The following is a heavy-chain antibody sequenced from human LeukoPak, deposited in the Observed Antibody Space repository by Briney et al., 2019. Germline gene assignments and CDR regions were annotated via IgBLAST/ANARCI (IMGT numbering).Heavy chain of an antibody. CDR3: AAQYSGYVRLDY. D-gene: IGHD5-12*01. CDR2: IFHSGRT. J-gene: IGHJ4*02. V-gene: IGHV4-39*07. Sequence: SETLSLTCTVSGGSIDRNNYYWGWIRQPPGKGLEWIGNIFHSGRTYYNPSLKSRVTISVDTSKNQFSLKLSSVTAADTAVYYCAAQYSGYVRLDYWSQGTLVTVSS. CDR1: GGSIDRNNYY.